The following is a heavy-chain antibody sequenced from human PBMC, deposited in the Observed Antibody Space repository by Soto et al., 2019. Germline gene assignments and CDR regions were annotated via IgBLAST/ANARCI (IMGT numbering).Heavy chain of an antibody. CDR1: GFTFSSYG. CDR3: GRDQSRSAGYFDH. J-gene: IGHJ4*02. CDR2: ISYDGSNK. D-gene: IGHD6-6*01. Sequence: QVQLVESGGGVVQPGRSLRLSCAASGFTFSSYGMHWVRQAPGKGLEWVAVISYDGSNKYYAGSVKGRFTISRDNSKNPLDLEKNRLRAEDTAVYYCGRDQSRSAGYFDHWGQGNLVTVSS. V-gene: IGHV3-30*03.